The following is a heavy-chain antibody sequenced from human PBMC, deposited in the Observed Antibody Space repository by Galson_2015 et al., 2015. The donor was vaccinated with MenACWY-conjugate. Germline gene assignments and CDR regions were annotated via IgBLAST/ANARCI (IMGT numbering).Heavy chain of an antibody. V-gene: IGHV3-11*06. CDR2: ISSSSSYT. J-gene: IGHJ4*02. CDR1: GFTFSDYY. D-gene: IGHD3-22*01. CDR3: ARDLGYYDSSGYPYYFDY. Sequence: SLRLSCAASGFTFSDYYMSWIRQAPGKGLEWVSYISSSSSYTNYADSVKGRFTISRDNAKNSLYLQMNSLRAEDTAVYYCARDLGYYDSSGYPYYFDYWGQGTLVTVSS.